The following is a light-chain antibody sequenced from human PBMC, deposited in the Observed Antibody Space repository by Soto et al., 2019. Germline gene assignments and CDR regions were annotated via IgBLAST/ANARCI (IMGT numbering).Light chain of an antibody. CDR2: DVS. Sequence: QSALTQPASVSGSPGQSITISCTGTSSDVGGYNYVSWYQQHPGKAPKLMIYDVSNRPSGVSNRSAGSKSANTASLTISGLQAEDEAYYYCSSYTSSSTRVFGTGTKLTVL. CDR1: SSDVGGYNY. CDR3: SSYTSSSTRV. J-gene: IGLJ1*01. V-gene: IGLV2-14*01.